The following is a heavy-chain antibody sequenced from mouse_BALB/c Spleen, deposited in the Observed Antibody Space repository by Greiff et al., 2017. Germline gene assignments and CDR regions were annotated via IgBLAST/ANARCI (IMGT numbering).Heavy chain of an antibody. J-gene: IGHJ2*01. V-gene: IGHV1-63*02. CDR3: ARLGQDYFDY. D-gene: IGHD3-3*01. CDR2: IYPGGGYT. CDR1: GYTFTNYW. Sequence: QVHVKQSGAELVRPGTSVKISCKASGYTFTNYWLGWVKQRPGHGLEWIGDIYPGGGYTNYNEKFKGKATLTADTSSSTAYMQLSSLTSEDSAVYFCARLGQDYFDYWGQGTTLTVSS.